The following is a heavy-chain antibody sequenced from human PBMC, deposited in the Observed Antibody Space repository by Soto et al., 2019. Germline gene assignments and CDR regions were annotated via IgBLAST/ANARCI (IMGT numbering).Heavy chain of an antibody. CDR1: GFTSRSYA. CDR3: AKALPVDFDY. V-gene: IGHV3-23*01. CDR2: ISGSGGST. Sequence: PGGSLRLSCAASGFTSRSYAMSWVRQAPGKGLEWVSAISGSGGSTYYADSVKGRFTISRDNSKNTLYLQMNRLRAEDTAVYYCAKALPVDFDYWGKGTLVTVSS. J-gene: IGHJ4*02.